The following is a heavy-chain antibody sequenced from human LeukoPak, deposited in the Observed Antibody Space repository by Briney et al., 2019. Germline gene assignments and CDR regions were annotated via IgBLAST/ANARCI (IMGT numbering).Heavy chain of an antibody. D-gene: IGHD6-19*01. CDR2: IYYSGST. Sequence: PSETLSLTCTVSGGSISSYYWSWIRQPPGKGLEWIGYIYYSGSTNYNPSLKSRVTISVDTSKNQFSLKLSSVTAADTAVYYCARVPAGGSSGWYFNYYYGMDVWAQGTTVTVSS. CDR1: GGSISSYY. V-gene: IGHV4-59*01. CDR3: ARVPAGGSSGWYFNYYYGMDV. J-gene: IGHJ6*02.